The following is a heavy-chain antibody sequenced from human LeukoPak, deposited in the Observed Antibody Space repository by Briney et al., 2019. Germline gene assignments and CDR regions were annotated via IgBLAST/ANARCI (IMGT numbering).Heavy chain of an antibody. D-gene: IGHD3-16*01. V-gene: IGHV4-59*11. CDR3: ARDDGGSYFDY. Sequence: SETLSLTCTVSGGSISSHYWSWIRQPPGKGLEWIGYIYYSGSTNYNPSLKSRVTISVDTSKNQFSLKLNSVTAADTAVYYCARDDGGSYFDYWGQGTLVTVSS. J-gene: IGHJ4*02. CDR1: GGSISSHY. CDR2: IYYSGST.